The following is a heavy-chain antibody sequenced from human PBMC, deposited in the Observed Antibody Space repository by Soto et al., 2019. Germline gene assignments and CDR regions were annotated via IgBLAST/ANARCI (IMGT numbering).Heavy chain of an antibody. CDR1: GFTFDDYA. CDR3: AKVGCSSTSCYALDY. J-gene: IGHJ4*02. D-gene: IGHD2-2*01. Sequence: EVQLVESGGGLVQPGRSLRLSCAASGFTFDDYAMHWVRQAPGKGLEWVSGISWNSGSIGYADSVKGRFTISRDNAKNSLYLQNNSLRAEDTALYYCAKVGCSSTSCYALDYWGQGTLVTVSS. CDR2: ISWNSGSI. V-gene: IGHV3-9*01.